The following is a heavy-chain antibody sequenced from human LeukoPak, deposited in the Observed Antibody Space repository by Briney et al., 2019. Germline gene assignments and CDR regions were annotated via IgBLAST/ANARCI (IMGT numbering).Heavy chain of an antibody. Sequence: PGGSLRLSCAASGFTFRIYEMNWVRQAPGKGLEWVSYIGTITTTTYYADSVEGRFTVSRDDAKSSLYLQMSNLRAEDTAVYYCARTVYDRLRQRLLPGLDHWGQGTLVTVSS. CDR3: ARTVYDRLRQRLLPGLDH. D-gene: IGHD6-19*01. CDR1: GFTFRIYE. CDR2: IGTITTTT. V-gene: IGHV3-48*03. J-gene: IGHJ4*02.